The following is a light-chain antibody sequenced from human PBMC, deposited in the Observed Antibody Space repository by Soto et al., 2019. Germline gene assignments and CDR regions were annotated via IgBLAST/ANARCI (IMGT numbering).Light chain of an antibody. V-gene: IGKV1-39*01. CDR1: QTIDRH. Sequence: DIQLTQSPSSLSASVGDRVTITCRASQTIDRHLNWYQQKPGKAPKLLIYGASSLQSGVPSGFSGSGSGTDFTLTITSLQPEDFATYYCQQGYNTPRTFGQGTKLEMK. J-gene: IGKJ1*01. CDR2: GAS. CDR3: QQGYNTPRT.